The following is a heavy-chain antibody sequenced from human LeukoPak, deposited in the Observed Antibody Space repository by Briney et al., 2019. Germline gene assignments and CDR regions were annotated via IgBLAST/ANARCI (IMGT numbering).Heavy chain of an antibody. Sequence: SETLSLTCAVYGGSFSGYYWSWIRQPPGKGLEWIGEINHSGSTNYNPSLKSRVTISVDTSKNQFSLKLSSVTAADTAVYYCAGADTAMVTIDYWGQGTLVTVSS. CDR3: AGADTAMVTIDY. J-gene: IGHJ4*02. V-gene: IGHV4-34*01. D-gene: IGHD5-18*01. CDR2: INHSGST. CDR1: GGSFSGYY.